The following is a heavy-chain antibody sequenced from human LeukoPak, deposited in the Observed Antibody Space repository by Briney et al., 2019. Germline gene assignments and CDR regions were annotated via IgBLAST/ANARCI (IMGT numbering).Heavy chain of an antibody. Sequence: SQTLSLTCTVSGGSISTGDYYWSWIRQPPGKGLEWIGYMYYSGSTYYNPSLKSRATISVDTSKNQFSLKLSSVTAADTAVYYCARPYYYDSRIDPWGQGTLVTVSS. D-gene: IGHD3-22*01. CDR3: ARPYYYDSRIDP. J-gene: IGHJ5*02. CDR2: MYYSGST. V-gene: IGHV4-30-4*01. CDR1: GGSISTGDYY.